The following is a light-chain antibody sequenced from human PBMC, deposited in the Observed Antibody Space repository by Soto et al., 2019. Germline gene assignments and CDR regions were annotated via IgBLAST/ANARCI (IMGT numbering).Light chain of an antibody. CDR1: QSISSY. V-gene: IGKV1-39*01. J-gene: IGKJ1*01. CDR3: QQSYSTPGT. Sequence: DIQMTQSPSSLSASVGDRVTITCRASQSISSYLNWYQQKPGKAPKLLIYAASSLQSGVPSRFSGSGSGTDFTLTISSLQPEDFATYYCQQSYSTPGTFGQGNKVDIK. CDR2: AAS.